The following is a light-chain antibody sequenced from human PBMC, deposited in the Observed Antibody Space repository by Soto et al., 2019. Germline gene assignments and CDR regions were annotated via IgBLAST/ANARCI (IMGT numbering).Light chain of an antibody. J-gene: IGKJ1*01. CDR1: QSVSSN. CDR2: DAS. Sequence: IVMTQSPATLSVTPGERATLSCRASQSVSSNLAWYQQKPGQAPRLLIYDASTRATVIPARFSGSGSGTEFTLTISSLQPEDFATYYCQQSYSTPTFGQGTKVDIK. CDR3: QQSYSTPT. V-gene: IGKV3-15*01.